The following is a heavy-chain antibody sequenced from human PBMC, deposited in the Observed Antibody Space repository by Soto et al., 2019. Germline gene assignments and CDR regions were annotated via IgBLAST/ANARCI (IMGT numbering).Heavy chain of an antibody. V-gene: IGHV3-7*05. Sequence: GGSLRLSCAASGFTFSSYWTSWVRQAPGKGLEWVANIKQDGSEKYYVDSVKGRFTISRDNAKNSLYLQMNSLRAEDTAVYYCARETDSSGYYPYYYGMDVWGQGTTVTVSS. CDR3: ARETDSSGYYPYYYGMDV. CDR1: GFTFSSYW. D-gene: IGHD3-22*01. J-gene: IGHJ6*02. CDR2: IKQDGSEK.